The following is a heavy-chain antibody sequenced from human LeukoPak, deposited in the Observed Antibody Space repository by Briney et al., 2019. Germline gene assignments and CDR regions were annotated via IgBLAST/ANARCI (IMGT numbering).Heavy chain of an antibody. V-gene: IGHV1-8*01. J-gene: IGHJ4*02. CDR3: ARGRAAGD. D-gene: IGHD2-8*02. Sequence: ASVKVSCKASGYNFNYNDINWIRQATGQGREGMGWMNPKSGNTGYAQKFQDRLTMTGDTSITTAYMELSSLTSDDTAIYYCARGRAAGDWGQGTLVTVSS. CDR2: MNPKSGNT. CDR1: GYNFNYND.